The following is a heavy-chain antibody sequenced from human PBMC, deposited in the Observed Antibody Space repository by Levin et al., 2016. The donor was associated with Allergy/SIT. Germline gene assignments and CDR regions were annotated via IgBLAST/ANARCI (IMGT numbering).Heavy chain of an antibody. CDR3: ASSTVYEWLFCLDY. J-gene: IGHJ4*02. V-gene: IGHV1-18*01. CDR2: ISAYNGNT. CDR1: GYTFSSYG. Sequence: ASVKVSCKASGYTFSSYGISWVRQAPGQGLEWMGWISAYNGNTNYAQKLQGRVTMTTDTSTSTAYMELRSLRSDDTAVYYCASSTVYEWLFCLDYWGQGTLVTVSS. D-gene: IGHD3-3*01.